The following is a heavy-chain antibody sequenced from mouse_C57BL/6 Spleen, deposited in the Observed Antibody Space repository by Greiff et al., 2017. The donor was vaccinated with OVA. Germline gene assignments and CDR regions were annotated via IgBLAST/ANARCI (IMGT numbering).Heavy chain of an antibody. CDR1: GYTFTDYE. V-gene: IGHV1-15*01. J-gene: IGHJ2*01. Sequence: QVQLQQSGAELVRPGASVTLSCKASGYTFTDYEMHWVKQTPVHGLEWIGAIDPETGGTAYNQKFKGKAILTADKSSSTAYMELCSLTSEDSAVYYCTIRDSSGYFDYWGQGTTLTVSS. CDR3: TIRDSSGYFDY. D-gene: IGHD3-2*02. CDR2: IDPETGGT.